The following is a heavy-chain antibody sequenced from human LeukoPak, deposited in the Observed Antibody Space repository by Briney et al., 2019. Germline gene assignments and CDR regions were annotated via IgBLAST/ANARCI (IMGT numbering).Heavy chain of an antibody. V-gene: IGHV1-2*02. Sequence: ASVTVSCKDSGYTFTGYNMHWVRQAPGQGLEWMGWINPNSGGTNYAQKFQGRVTITRDTSISTAYMELSRLRSGDTAVYYCARGKDYDFWSGDFDYWGQGTLVTVSS. D-gene: IGHD3-3*01. CDR1: GYTFTGYN. CDR3: ARGKDYDFWSGDFDY. CDR2: INPNSGGT. J-gene: IGHJ4*02.